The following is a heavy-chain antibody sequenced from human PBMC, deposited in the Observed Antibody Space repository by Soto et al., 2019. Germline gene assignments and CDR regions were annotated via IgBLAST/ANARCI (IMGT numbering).Heavy chain of an antibody. D-gene: IGHD4-17*01. CDR3: ARGTVTSGRWFGP. CDR2: ISSLNGKT. Sequence: QVHLVQSETEVKEPGASVTVSCKTSHATFTGYTINWVRQAPGQGLEWLGWISSLNGKTYYAQDIQDRLTMTTNTSATTAYMELRSLRSDDTAVYFCARGTVTSGRWFGPWGQGTLVTVSS. J-gene: IGHJ5*02. V-gene: IGHV1-18*04. CDR1: HATFTGYT.